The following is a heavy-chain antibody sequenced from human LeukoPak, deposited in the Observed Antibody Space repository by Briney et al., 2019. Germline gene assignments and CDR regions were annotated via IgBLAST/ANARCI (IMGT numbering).Heavy chain of an antibody. CDR2: INTNTGNP. CDR3: ARDRRPSITMVRGVLSY. D-gene: IGHD3-10*01. J-gene: IGHJ4*02. CDR1: GYTFTSYA. V-gene: IGHV7-4-1*02. Sequence: ASVKVSCKASGYTFTSYAMNWVRQAPGQGLEWMGWINTNTGNPTYAQGFTGRFVFSLDTSVSTAYLQISSLEAEDTAVYYCARDRRPSITMVRGVLSYWGQGTLVTVSS.